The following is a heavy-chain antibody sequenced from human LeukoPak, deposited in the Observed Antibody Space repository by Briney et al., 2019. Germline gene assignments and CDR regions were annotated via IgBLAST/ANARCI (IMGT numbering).Heavy chain of an antibody. Sequence: GGSLRLSCAASRFTFNSYAMSWVRQAPGKGLQWVSVIGGSNGITFYVGSVKGRFTISRDNSKDTLYLQMNSLRAEDTAVYYCARNENSGWGYFDYWGQGTLVTVSS. J-gene: IGHJ4*02. V-gene: IGHV3-23*01. CDR2: IGGSNGIT. CDR3: ARNENSGWGYFDY. CDR1: RFTFNSYA. D-gene: IGHD5-12*01.